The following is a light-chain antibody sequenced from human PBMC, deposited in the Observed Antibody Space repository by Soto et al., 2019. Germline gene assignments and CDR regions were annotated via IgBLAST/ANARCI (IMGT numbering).Light chain of an antibody. CDR1: QSVDSSF. Sequence: EIVLTQSPGSLSLSPGERATLSCRASQSVDSSFFAWYQQKPGQAPRLLICGASNRATGIPDRFSGRGSGTDLTLTITGMEPDDFAVYYCQQYVSSVTFGQGTKVEIK. J-gene: IGKJ1*01. V-gene: IGKV3-20*01. CDR3: QQYVSSVT. CDR2: GAS.